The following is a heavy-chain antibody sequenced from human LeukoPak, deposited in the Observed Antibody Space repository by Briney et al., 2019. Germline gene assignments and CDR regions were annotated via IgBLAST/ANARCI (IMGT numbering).Heavy chain of an antibody. Sequence: VGSLRLSCAASGFTFSSYSMNWVRQAPGKGLEWVSSISSSSSYIYYADSVKGRFTISRDNAKNSLYLQMNSLRAEDTAVYYCARAEGLAARDYWGQGTLVTVSS. J-gene: IGHJ4*02. CDR3: ARAEGLAARDY. D-gene: IGHD6-6*01. CDR1: GFTFSSYS. CDR2: ISSSSSYI. V-gene: IGHV3-21*01.